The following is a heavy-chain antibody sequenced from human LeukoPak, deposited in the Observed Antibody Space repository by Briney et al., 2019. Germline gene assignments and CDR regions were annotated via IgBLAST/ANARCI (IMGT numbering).Heavy chain of an antibody. D-gene: IGHD3-10*01. CDR3: ARRTYYYGSGDWD. Sequence: PSETLSLTCTVSGGSISCGGYYWSWIRQHPGKGLEWIGYIYYSGSTYYNPSLKSRVTISVDTSKNQFSLKLSSVTAADTAVYYCARRTYYYGSGDWDWGQGTLVTVSS. J-gene: IGHJ4*02. CDR2: IYYSGST. CDR1: GGSISCGGYY. V-gene: IGHV4-31*03.